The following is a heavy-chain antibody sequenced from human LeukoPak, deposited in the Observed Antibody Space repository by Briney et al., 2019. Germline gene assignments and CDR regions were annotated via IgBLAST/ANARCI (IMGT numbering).Heavy chain of an antibody. CDR3: ARTLWSAYYYYMDV. V-gene: IGHV1-8*03. Sequence: ASVKVSCKASGYTFTSYDINWVRQATGQGLEWMGWMNPNSGNTGYAQKFQGRVTITRNTSISTAYMELSSLRSEGTAVYYCARTLWSAYYYYMDVWGKGTTVTVSS. CDR2: MNPNSGNT. CDR1: GYTFTSYD. J-gene: IGHJ6*03. D-gene: IGHD2-8*02.